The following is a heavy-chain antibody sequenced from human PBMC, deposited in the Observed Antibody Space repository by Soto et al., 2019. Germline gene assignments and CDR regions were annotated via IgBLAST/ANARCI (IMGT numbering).Heavy chain of an antibody. V-gene: IGHV3-33*01. J-gene: IGHJ4*02. CDR1: GFTFSSYG. D-gene: IGHD6-19*01. CDR2: IWYDGSNK. CDR3: ARDREDHSSGWLLDY. Sequence: GGSLRLSCAASGFTFSSYGMHWVRQAPGKGLEWVAVIWYDGSNKYYADSVKGRFTISRDNSKNTLYLQMNSLRAEDTAVYYCARDREDHSSGWLLDYWGQGTLVTVSS.